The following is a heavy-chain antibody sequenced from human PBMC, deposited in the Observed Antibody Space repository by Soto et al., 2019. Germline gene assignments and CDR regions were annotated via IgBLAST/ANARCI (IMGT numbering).Heavy chain of an antibody. CDR1: GYTFTSYA. V-gene: IGHV1-3*01. J-gene: IGHJ4*02. D-gene: IGHD6-6*01. CDR2: INAGNGNT. Sequence: ASVKVSCKASGYTFTSYAMHWVRQAPGQRLEWMGWINAGNGNTKYSQKFQGRVTITRDTSASTAYMELSSLRSEDTAVYYCARGRIAARQADYWGLGTLVTVSS. CDR3: ARGRIAARQADY.